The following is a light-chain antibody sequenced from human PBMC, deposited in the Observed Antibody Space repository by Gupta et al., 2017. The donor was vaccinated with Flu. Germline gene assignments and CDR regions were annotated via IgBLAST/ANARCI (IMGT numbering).Light chain of an antibody. J-gene: IGKJ2*01. CDR1: QSVSSY. V-gene: IGKV3-11*01. Sequence: EIVLTQSPATLSLSPGERATLSCRASQSVSSYLAWYQQKPGKAPRLLIYDASNMDTGIPARFSGSGSGTDFTLTIGSLEPEDFAVYYCQQRSNWPVTFGQGTQLEIK. CDR2: DAS. CDR3: QQRSNWPVT.